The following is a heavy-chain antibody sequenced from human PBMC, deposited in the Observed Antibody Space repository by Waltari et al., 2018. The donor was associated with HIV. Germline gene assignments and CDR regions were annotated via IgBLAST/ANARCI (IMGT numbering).Heavy chain of an antibody. D-gene: IGHD1-1*01. CDR1: GGSINSDDYS. CDR3: ARIGTLQYYFDY. Sequence: QVQLQESGPGLVTPSQTLSLTCIVTGGSINSDDYSWNWIRQPPGKGLEWIGSIYYGGSTYYNPSLKSCITVSVDRSKNQFALKLTSVTAADTAVYYCARIGTLQYYFDYWGQGTLVTVSS. V-gene: IGHV4-30-4*08. J-gene: IGHJ4*02. CDR2: IYYGGST.